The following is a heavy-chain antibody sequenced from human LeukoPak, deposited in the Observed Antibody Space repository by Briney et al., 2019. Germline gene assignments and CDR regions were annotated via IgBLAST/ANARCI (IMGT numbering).Heavy chain of an antibody. Sequence: SETLSLTCTVSGGSISSYYWSWIRQPPGKGLEWIGYIYYSGSTNYNPSLKSRVPISVDTSKNQFSLKLSSVTAADTAVYYCARGGYDFWSGYYTGIGDWGQGTLVTVSS. J-gene: IGHJ4*02. CDR2: IYYSGST. V-gene: IGHV4-59*08. D-gene: IGHD3-3*01. CDR1: GGSISSYY. CDR3: ARGGYDFWSGYYTGIGD.